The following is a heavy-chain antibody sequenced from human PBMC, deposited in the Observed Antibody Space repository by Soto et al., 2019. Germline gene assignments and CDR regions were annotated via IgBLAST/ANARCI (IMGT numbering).Heavy chain of an antibody. J-gene: IGHJ3*02. CDR3: ARGDYYDTTGPFSDAFDI. D-gene: IGHD3-22*01. V-gene: IGHV3-48*01. CDR2: ITSGSSTI. CDR1: GFTFSTYN. Sequence: GGSLRLSCAASGFTFSTYNMNWVRQAPGKGLERVSYITSGSSTIYSADSVKGRFTISRDNAKNSLYLQMNSLRAEDTAVYYCARGDYYDTTGPFSDAFDIWGQGTMVTVSS.